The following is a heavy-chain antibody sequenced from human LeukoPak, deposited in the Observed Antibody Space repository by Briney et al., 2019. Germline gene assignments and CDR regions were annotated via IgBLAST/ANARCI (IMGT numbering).Heavy chain of an antibody. CDR1: GFTVSTNS. CDR2: IDSGGDT. V-gene: IGHV3-66*01. CDR3: ARTGSGPWAHYYYGMDV. J-gene: IGHJ6*02. D-gene: IGHD2-15*01. Sequence: PAGSLRLSCTVSGFTVSTNSMSWVRQGPGEGLEWVSLIDSGGDTHYADSVRGRLTISRDISSNTVFLQMSSVRGEDTAVYYCARTGSGPWAHYYYGMDVWGRGTTVTVSS.